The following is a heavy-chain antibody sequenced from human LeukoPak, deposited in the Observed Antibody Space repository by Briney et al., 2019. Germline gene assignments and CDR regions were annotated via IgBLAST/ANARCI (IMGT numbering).Heavy chain of an antibody. CDR2: IDHSGST. J-gene: IGHJ3*02. CDR3: ARRLYPYAFDI. Sequence: SETLSLTCTVAGGSISSHYWSWIRQPPGKGREWIGYIDHSGSTNYNPSLQRRVTISVDISNNQFSLKLRSVTAADTAVSYCARRLYPYAFDIWGQGTMVTVSS. V-gene: IGHV4-59*11. CDR1: GGSISSHY. D-gene: IGHD2-8*01.